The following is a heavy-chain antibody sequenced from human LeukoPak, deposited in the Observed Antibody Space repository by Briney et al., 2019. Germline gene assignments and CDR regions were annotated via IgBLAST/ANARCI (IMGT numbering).Heavy chain of an antibody. V-gene: IGHV4-4*07. CDR1: SGSMSGNYY. CDR2: IYASGST. CDR3: ARGKQNAVDY. Sequence: PSETLSLTCTVSSGSMSGNYYWSWIRQPAGKGLEWIGRIYASGSTNYDPSLKSRVTISVDKSNNQFSLMVTSGTAADTAVYYCARGKQNAVDYWGQGILVTVSS. D-gene: IGHD1-1*01. J-gene: IGHJ4*02.